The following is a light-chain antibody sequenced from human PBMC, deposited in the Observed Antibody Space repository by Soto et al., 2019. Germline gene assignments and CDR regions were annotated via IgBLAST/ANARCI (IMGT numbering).Light chain of an antibody. CDR1: HGISSY. Sequence: IQLAQSPSSLSASVGDRVTITCRASHGISSYLAWYQQKPGKAPKLLIYAASTSQSGVPSRFSGSGSGTDFTLTISSLQPEDFATYYCQQLNSYPLTFGGGTKVDIK. CDR2: AAS. J-gene: IGKJ4*01. V-gene: IGKV1-9*01. CDR3: QQLNSYPLT.